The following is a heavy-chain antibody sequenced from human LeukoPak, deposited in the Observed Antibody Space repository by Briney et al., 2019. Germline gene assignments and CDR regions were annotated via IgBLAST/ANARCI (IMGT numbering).Heavy chain of an antibody. V-gene: IGHV3-23*01. CDR3: ARVAILTGYYTFDY. Sequence: GGTLRLSCAASGFTFSSYGMSWVRQAPGKGLEWVSAISGSGGSTYYADSVKGRFTISRDNAKNSLYLQMNSLRAEDTAVYYCARVAILTGYYTFDYWGQGTLVTVSS. CDR1: GFTFSSYG. D-gene: IGHD3-9*01. J-gene: IGHJ4*02. CDR2: ISGSGGST.